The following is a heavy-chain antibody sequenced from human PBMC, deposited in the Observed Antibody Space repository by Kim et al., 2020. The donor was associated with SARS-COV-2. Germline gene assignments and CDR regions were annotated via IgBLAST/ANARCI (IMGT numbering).Heavy chain of an antibody. CDR2: ISYDGSNK. J-gene: IGHJ4*02. Sequence: GGSLRLSCAASGFTFSSYAMHWVRQAPGKGLEWVAVISYDGSNKHYADSVKGRFTISRDNSKNTLYLQMNSLRAEDTAVYYCARTTIAAAGHFDYWGQGTLVTVSS. D-gene: IGHD6-13*01. V-gene: IGHV3-30-3*01. CDR1: GFTFSSYA. CDR3: ARTTIAAAGHFDY.